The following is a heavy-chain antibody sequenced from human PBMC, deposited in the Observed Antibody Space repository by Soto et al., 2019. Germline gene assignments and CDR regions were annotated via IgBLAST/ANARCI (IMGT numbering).Heavy chain of an antibody. CDR1: GLTFSSYW. CDR2: IKPDGIQK. D-gene: IGHD6-25*01. Sequence: EVQLVESGGSLVQPGGSLRLSCEVSGLTFSSYWMNWVRQAPGKGLEWVANIKPDGIQKHYADSVRSRFTISRDNARSSVSLQRNSLRGDDTALYYCMTSGGYWGQGTLVTVSS. J-gene: IGHJ4*02. V-gene: IGHV3-7*01. CDR3: MTSGGY.